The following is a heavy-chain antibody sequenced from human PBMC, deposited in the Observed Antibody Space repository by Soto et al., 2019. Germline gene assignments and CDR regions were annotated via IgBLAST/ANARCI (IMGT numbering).Heavy chain of an antibody. CDR2: IYYSGST. V-gene: IGHV4-59*01. D-gene: IGHD3-10*01. CDR3: ARDPPSGGDGMDV. CDR1: GGSISSYY. Sequence: PSETLSLTCTVSGGSISSYYWSWIRQPPGKGLEWIGYIYYSGSTNYNPSLKSRVTISVDTSKNQFSLKLSSVTAADTAVYYCARDPPSGGDGMDVWGQGTTVTVS. J-gene: IGHJ6*02.